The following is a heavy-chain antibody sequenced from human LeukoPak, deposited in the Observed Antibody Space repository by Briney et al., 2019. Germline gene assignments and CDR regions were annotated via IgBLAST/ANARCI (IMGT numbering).Heavy chain of an antibody. CDR1: GFTFSLYG. CDR3: ARDVDYGFDY. D-gene: IGHD4-17*01. V-gene: IGHV3-30*03. Sequence: GGSLRLSCAASGFTFSLYGIHWVRQAPGKGLEWVAVISHDGSNTYFADSVKGRFAISSDTSKNTLYLQMNSLRDEDTAVYYCARDVDYGFDYWGQGTLVTVSS. J-gene: IGHJ4*02. CDR2: ISHDGSNT.